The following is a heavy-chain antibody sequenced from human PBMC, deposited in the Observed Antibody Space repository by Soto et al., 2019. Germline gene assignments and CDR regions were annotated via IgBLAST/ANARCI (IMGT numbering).Heavy chain of an antibody. Sequence: SETLSLTCTVSCGSVRTGSYDWSWIRPPPGKGLEWIGKIVFTGSAHYHPSLRNRVTMSVDTPKDQFSLTLTSVTAADTAVYYCASDGHGVDDWGQGTVVTVSS. CDR1: CGSVRTGSYD. CDR3: ASDGHGVDD. V-gene: IGHV4-61*01. CDR2: IVFTGSA. D-gene: IGHD3-3*01. J-gene: IGHJ3*01.